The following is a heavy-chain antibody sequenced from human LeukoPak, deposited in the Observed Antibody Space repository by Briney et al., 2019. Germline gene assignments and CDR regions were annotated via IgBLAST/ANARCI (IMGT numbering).Heavy chain of an antibody. V-gene: IGHV3-30-3*01. CDR1: GFTFSSYA. Sequence: GGSLRLSCAASGFTFSSYAMHWVRQAPGKGLEWVAVISYDGSNKYYADSVKGRFTISRDNSKNTLYLQMNSLRAEDTAVYHCARDHGTGRFLDYYFDYWGQGTLVTVSS. CDR2: ISYDGSNK. CDR3: ARDHGTGRFLDYYFDY. J-gene: IGHJ4*02. D-gene: IGHD3/OR15-3a*01.